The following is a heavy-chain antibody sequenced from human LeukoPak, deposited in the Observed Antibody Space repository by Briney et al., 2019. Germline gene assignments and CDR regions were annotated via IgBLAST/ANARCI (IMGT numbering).Heavy chain of an antibody. CDR1: GFTFSSYN. J-gene: IGHJ4*02. CDR3: ARVSYDSSGYYYWGSLDY. D-gene: IGHD3-22*01. Sequence: GGSLRLSCAASGFTFSSYNMNWVRPAPGKGREWVSSISSSSDYIYYADSVKGRFTISRDNAKNSLYLQMNSLRAEDTAVYYCARVSYDSSGYYYWGSLDYWGQGTLVTVSS. V-gene: IGHV3-21*01. CDR2: ISSSSDYI.